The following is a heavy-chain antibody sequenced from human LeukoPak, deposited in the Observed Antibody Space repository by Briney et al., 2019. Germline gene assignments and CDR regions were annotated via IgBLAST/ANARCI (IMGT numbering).Heavy chain of an antibody. CDR1: GGSLSGYY. J-gene: IGHJ5*02. CDR2: INHSGST. D-gene: IGHD2-15*01. V-gene: IGHV4-34*01. Sequence: PSETLSLTCGVYGGSLSGYYWTWIRQPPGKGLEWIGEINHSGSTNYNPSLESRVTISLDTSRNQFSLTLSSVAAADTAVYYCARWWGFDPWGQGTLVTVSS. CDR3: ARWWGFDP.